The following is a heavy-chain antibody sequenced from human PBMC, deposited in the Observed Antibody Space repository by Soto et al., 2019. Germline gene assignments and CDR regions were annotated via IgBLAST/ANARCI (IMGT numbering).Heavy chain of an antibody. Sequence: GVSVKLSCKASGVTFSGYSRCWVRQAPGQGLEWMGGIIPIFGTANYAQKFQGRVTITADESTSTAYMELSSLRSEDTAVYYCARVGDIVLMVYAPHGGYYYYGMDVWGQGTTVTVSS. CDR3: ARVGDIVLMVYAPHGGYYYYGMDV. J-gene: IGHJ6*02. CDR2: IIPIFGTA. V-gene: IGHV1-69*13. CDR1: GVTFSGYS. D-gene: IGHD2-8*01.